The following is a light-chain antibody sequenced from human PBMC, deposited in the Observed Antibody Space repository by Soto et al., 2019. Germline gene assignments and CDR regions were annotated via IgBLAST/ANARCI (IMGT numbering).Light chain of an antibody. J-gene: IGLJ1*01. CDR2: EVT. CDR1: SSDDGGYNY. V-gene: IGLV2-8*01. CDR3: SSYAGSYKYV. Sequence: SVLTQPPSASGSPGQSVTISCTGTSSDDGGYNYVSWYQQHPGKAPKLMIYEVTKRPSGVPDRFSASKSDNTASLTVSGLQAEDEADYYCSSYAGSYKYVFGTGTKVTVL.